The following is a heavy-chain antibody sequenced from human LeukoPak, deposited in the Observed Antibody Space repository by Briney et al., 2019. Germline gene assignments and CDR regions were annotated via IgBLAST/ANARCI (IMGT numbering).Heavy chain of an antibody. Sequence: GGSLRLSCSASGFTFSSYAMHWVRQAPGKGLEYVSAISSNGGSTYYADSVKGRFTISRDNSKSTLYLQMSSLRADDTAVYYCVKGFYDILTAYWGVGDYWGQGTRVTVSS. CDR1: GFTFSSYA. V-gene: IGHV3-64D*06. J-gene: IGHJ4*02. D-gene: IGHD3-9*01. CDR3: VKGFYDILTAYWGVGDY. CDR2: ISSNGGST.